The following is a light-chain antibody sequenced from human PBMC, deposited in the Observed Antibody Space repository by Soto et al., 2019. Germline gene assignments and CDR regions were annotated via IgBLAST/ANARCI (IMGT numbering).Light chain of an antibody. CDR3: QQANSYPWT. CDR2: DAS. V-gene: IGKV1-33*01. CDR1: QDISKY. Sequence: DIQLAQSPSSLSASVGDRVTIPCQASQDISKYLNWYQQKPGKAPKLLIYDASNLETGIPSRFSGTRSGTDFTLTISSLQPEDFATYYCQQANSYPWTFGQGTKVDIK. J-gene: IGKJ1*01.